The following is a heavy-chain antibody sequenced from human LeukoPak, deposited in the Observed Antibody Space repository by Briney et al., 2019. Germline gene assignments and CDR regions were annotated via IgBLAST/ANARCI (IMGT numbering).Heavy chain of an antibody. D-gene: IGHD6-19*01. CDR3: ARRAGYSSGWYRTGVNWFVP. Sequence: SETLSLTCTVSGGSITSTGYYWGWIRQPPGKELEWIGIIYYSGNTYYNPSLKSRVTISVDTSKNQFSLKLSSVTAADTAVYYCARRAGYSSGWYRTGVNWFVPWGQGTLVTVSS. CDR2: IYYSGNT. CDR1: GGSITSTGYY. V-gene: IGHV4-39*01. J-gene: IGHJ5*02.